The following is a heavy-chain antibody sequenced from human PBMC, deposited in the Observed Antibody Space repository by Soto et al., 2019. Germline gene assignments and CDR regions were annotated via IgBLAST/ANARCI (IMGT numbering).Heavy chain of an antibody. V-gene: IGHV3-30*18. Sequence: GGSPELPSAASGVTFSRYGRSWSSQRPCHGLEWVAVISYDGSNKYYAASMKGRFTISRDNSKNTLYLKMNSLRAEDSAVYYCAKDRTGGSDYVEYYFDYWGQGTLVTVYS. CDR1: GVTFSRYG. CDR2: ISYDGSNK. CDR3: AKDRTGGSDYVEYYFDY. D-gene: IGHD5-12*01. J-gene: IGHJ4*02.